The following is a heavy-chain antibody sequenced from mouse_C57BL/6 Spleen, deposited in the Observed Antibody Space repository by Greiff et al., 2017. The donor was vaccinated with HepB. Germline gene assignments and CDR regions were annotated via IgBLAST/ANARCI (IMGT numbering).Heavy chain of an antibody. J-gene: IGHJ4*01. CDR2: IHPNSGST. CDR1: GYTFTSYW. Sequence: QVQLQQPGAELVKPGASVKLSCKASGYTFTSYWMHWVKQRPGQGLEWIGMIHPNSGSTNYNEKFKSKATLTVDKSSSTAYMQLSSLTSEDSAVYYWARCPYYYGSRYAMDYWGQGTSVTVSS. V-gene: IGHV1-64*01. CDR3: ARCPYYYGSRYAMDY. D-gene: IGHD1-1*01.